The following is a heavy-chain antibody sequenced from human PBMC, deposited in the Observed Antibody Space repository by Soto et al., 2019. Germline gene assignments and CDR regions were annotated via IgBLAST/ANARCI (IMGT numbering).Heavy chain of an antibody. J-gene: IGHJ4*02. D-gene: IGHD1-26*01. CDR1: GFTFSSYA. Sequence: GGSLRLSCAASGFTFSSYAMHWVRQAPGKGLEWVAVISYDGSNKYYADSVKGRFTISRDNSKNTLYLQMNSLRAEDTAVYYCARDIDGPRAPYYFDYWGQGTLVTVSS. V-gene: IGHV3-30-3*01. CDR2: ISYDGSNK. CDR3: ARDIDGPRAPYYFDY.